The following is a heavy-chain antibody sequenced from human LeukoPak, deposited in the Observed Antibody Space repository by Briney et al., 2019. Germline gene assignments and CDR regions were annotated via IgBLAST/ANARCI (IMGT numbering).Heavy chain of an antibody. CDR2: IKQDGSEK. V-gene: IGHV3-7*01. CDR3: AKYYYDSSGYYPFDY. D-gene: IGHD3-22*01. Sequence: GGSLRLSCAASGFTFSSYSMNWVRQAPGKGLVWVDNIKQDGSEKYYVDSVKGRFTISRDNAKNSLYLQMNSLRAEDTAVYYCAKYYYDSSGYYPFDYWGQGTLVTVSS. CDR1: GFTFSSYS. J-gene: IGHJ4*02.